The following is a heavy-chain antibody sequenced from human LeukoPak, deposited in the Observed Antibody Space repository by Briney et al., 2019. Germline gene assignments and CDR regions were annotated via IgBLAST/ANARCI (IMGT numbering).Heavy chain of an antibody. D-gene: IGHD3-10*01. J-gene: IGHJ3*02. Sequence: GASVKVSCKASGYTFTSYDINWVRQATGQGLEWMGWMNPDSGNAGYAHKFQGRVTITRNTYISTAYMELSSLRSEDTAVYYCARARVPRDAFDIWGQGTMVTVSS. CDR3: ARARVPRDAFDI. CDR2: MNPDSGNA. CDR1: GYTFTSYD. V-gene: IGHV1-8*03.